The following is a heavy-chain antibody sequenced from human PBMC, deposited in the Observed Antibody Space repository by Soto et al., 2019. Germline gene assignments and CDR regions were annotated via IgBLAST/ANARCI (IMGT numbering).Heavy chain of an antibody. Sequence: PSETLSLTCTVSGGSISSSSYYWGWIRQPPGKGLEWIGYIYYSGSTNYNPSLKSRVTISVDTSKNQFSLKLSSVTAADTAVYYCARTLYSYGPRFDYWGQGTLVTVSS. CDR1: GGSISSSSYY. V-gene: IGHV4-61*05. CDR2: IYYSGST. D-gene: IGHD5-18*01. J-gene: IGHJ4*02. CDR3: ARTLYSYGPRFDY.